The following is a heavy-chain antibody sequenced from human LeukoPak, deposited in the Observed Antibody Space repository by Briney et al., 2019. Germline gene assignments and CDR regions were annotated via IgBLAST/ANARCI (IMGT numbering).Heavy chain of an antibody. J-gene: IGHJ5*02. Sequence: KSSETLSLTCTVSGGSISSGDYYWSWIRQPPGKGLEWIGYIYYSGSTYYNPSLKSRVTISVDTSKNQFSLKLSSVTAADTAVYYCARAPEDYHFWFDPWGQGTLVTVSS. CDR3: ARAPEDYHFWFDP. V-gene: IGHV4-30-4*01. CDR2: IYYSGST. D-gene: IGHD4/OR15-4a*01. CDR1: GGSISSGDYY.